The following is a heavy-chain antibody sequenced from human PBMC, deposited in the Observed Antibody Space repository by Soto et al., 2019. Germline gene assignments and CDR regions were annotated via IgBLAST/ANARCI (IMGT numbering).Heavy chain of an antibody. V-gene: IGHV3-53*02. D-gene: IGHD3-3*01. CDR3: ARGLYDFWGAYNAGPFGY. CDR1: GFTVSSNY. J-gene: IGHJ4*02. CDR2: IFSGGNT. Sequence: EVQLVETGGGLIQPGGSLRLSCAASGFTVSSNYLSWVRQAPGKGLDWVSVIFSGGNTNYAASVKGRFTISSDNSKNTLYLQMSSLRAEDTAVYPCARGLYDFWGAYNAGPFGYLGQGTLVTVSS.